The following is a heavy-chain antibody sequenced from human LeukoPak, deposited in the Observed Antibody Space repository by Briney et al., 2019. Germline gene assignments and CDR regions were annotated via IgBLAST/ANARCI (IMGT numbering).Heavy chain of an antibody. D-gene: IGHD3-3*01. Sequence: SRTLSLTCTVSGGSISSGGYYWSWIRQHPGKGLEWIGYIYYSGSTYYNPSLKSRVTISVDTSKNQFSLKLSSVTAADTAVYYCARGTGTKLRFLSLLFDPWGQGTLVTVSS. V-gene: IGHV4-31*03. CDR3: ARGTGTKLRFLSLLFDP. J-gene: IGHJ5*02. CDR1: GGSISSGGYY. CDR2: IYYSGST.